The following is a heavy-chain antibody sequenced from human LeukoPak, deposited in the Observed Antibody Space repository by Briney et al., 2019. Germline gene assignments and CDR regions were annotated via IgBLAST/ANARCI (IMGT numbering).Heavy chain of an antibody. J-gene: IGHJ5*02. CDR3: VTEGYCTSDNCYVH. Sequence: SVKASCKASGGTFSSYAISWVRQAPGQGLEWMGGIIPIFGTANYAQKFQGRVTITADPSRATAYMELASLRSEDTAMYYCVTEGYCTSDNCYVHWGQGTLVTVSS. CDR2: IIPIFGTA. CDR1: GGTFSSYA. V-gene: IGHV1-69*13. D-gene: IGHD2-8*02.